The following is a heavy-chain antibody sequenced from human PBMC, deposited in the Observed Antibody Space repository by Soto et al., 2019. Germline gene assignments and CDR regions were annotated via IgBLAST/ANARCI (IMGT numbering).Heavy chain of an antibody. Sequence: PSETRSLTCTVSGGSVSSGSYSWSWLRQPPGKGLEWIGYIYYSGSTNYNPSLKSRVTISVDTSKNQFSLKLSSVTAADTAVYYCARASYYDSSGYPEKYYFDYWGQGTLVTVS. CDR2: IYYSGST. J-gene: IGHJ4*02. V-gene: IGHV4-61*01. CDR3: ARASYYDSSGYPEKYYFDY. D-gene: IGHD3-22*01. CDR1: GGSVSSGSYS.